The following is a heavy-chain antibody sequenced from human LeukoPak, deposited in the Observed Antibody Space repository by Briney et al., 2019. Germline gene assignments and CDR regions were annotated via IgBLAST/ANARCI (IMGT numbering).Heavy chain of an antibody. CDR1: GFTFSSYA. Sequence: GASLRLSCAASGFTFSSYAMSWVRQAPGKGLEWVSAISGSGGSTYYADSVKGRFTISRGNSKNTLYLRMNSLRAEDTAVYYCAKEQFPPWVYWGQGTLVTVSS. D-gene: IGHD5-24*01. CDR2: ISGSGGST. J-gene: IGHJ4*02. CDR3: AKEQFPPWVY. V-gene: IGHV3-23*01.